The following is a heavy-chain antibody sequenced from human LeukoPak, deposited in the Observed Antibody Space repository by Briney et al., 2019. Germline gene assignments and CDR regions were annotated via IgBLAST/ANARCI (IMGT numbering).Heavy chain of an antibody. CDR3: AREVYCSSTSCYGSWFDP. J-gene: IGHJ5*02. CDR1: GFTFSSYE. V-gene: IGHV3-48*03. Sequence: GGSLRLSCAASGFTFSSYEMNWVRQAPGKGLEWVSYISSSGSTIHYADSVKGRFTISRDNAKNSLYLQMNSLRAEDTAVHYCAREVYCSSTSCYGSWFDPWGQGTLVTVSS. CDR2: ISSSGSTI. D-gene: IGHD2-2*01.